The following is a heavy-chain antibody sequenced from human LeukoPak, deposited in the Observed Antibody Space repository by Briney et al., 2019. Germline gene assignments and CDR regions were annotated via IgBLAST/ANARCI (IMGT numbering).Heavy chain of an antibody. CDR3: AKPTVGYMKDAFDI. J-gene: IGHJ3*02. V-gene: IGHV3-30*02. Sequence: PGGSLRLSCAASGFTFSSYGMHWVRQAPGKGLEWVAFIRYDGSNKYYADSVKGRFTISRDNSKNTLYLQINSLRAEDTAVYYCAKPTVGYMKDAFDIWGQGTMVTVSS. CDR2: IRYDGSNK. D-gene: IGHD2-2*02. CDR1: GFTFSSYG.